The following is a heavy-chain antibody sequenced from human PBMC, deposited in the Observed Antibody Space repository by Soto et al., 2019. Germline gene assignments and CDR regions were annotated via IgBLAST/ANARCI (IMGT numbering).Heavy chain of an antibody. D-gene: IGHD2-15*01. CDR3: ATLPPRIVVVKTEIPT. CDR1: GTSISSTFW. J-gene: IGHJ5*02. V-gene: IGHV4-4*02. Sequence: SETLSLTCAVSGTSISSTFWWTWVRQPPGKGLEWIGEIYHSGSTKYNPSLKSRVTISVDKSNNQFSLELRAVTAADTAVYYCATLPPRIVVVKTEIPTWGKGTLVTVS. CDR2: IYHSGST.